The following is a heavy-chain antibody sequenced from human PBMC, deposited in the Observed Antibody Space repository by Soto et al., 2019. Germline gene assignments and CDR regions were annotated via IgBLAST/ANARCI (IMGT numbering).Heavy chain of an antibody. CDR2: IDPSDSYT. CDR3: ARLGGSKHSVTAKEVDYYYYGMDV. Sequence: ESLKISCKGAGYSFTSYWISWVRQIPGKGLEWMGRIDPSDSYTNYSPSFQGHVTISADKSISTAYLQWSSLKASDTAMYYCARLGGSKHSVTAKEVDYYYYGMDVWGQGTTVTVSS. D-gene: IGHD3-3*01. V-gene: IGHV5-10-1*01. J-gene: IGHJ6*02. CDR1: GYSFTSYW.